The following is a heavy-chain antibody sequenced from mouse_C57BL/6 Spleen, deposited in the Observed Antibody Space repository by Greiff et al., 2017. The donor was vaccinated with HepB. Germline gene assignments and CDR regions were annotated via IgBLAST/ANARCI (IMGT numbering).Heavy chain of an antibody. Sequence: DVQLVESGPGMVKPSQSLSLTCTVTGYSITSGYDWHWIRHFPGNKLEWMGYISYSGSTNYNPSLKSRISITHDPSKNHFFLKLNSVTTEDTATYYCARTGVPFYWYFDVWGTGTTVTVSS. CDR1: GYSITSGYD. CDR3: ARTGVPFYWYFDV. J-gene: IGHJ1*03. V-gene: IGHV3-1*01. D-gene: IGHD4-1*01. CDR2: ISYSGST.